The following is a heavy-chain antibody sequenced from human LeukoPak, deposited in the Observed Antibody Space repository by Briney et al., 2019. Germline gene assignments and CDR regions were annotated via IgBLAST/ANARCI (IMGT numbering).Heavy chain of an antibody. V-gene: IGHV4-59*01. CDR2: IYYSGST. Sequence: PSETLSLTCTVSGGSISSYYWSWNRQPPGKGLEWIGYIYYSGSTNYNPSLKSRVTISVDTSKNQFSLKLSSVTAADTAVYYCARDRSLDYWGQGTLVTVSS. J-gene: IGHJ4*02. CDR1: GGSISSYY. D-gene: IGHD3-10*01. CDR3: ARDRSLDY.